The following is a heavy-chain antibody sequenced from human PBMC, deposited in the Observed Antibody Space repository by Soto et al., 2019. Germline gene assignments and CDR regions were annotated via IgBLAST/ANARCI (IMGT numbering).Heavy chain of an antibody. J-gene: IGHJ3*02. D-gene: IGHD2-15*01. CDR1: GYSFTSYW. CDR2: IDPSDSYT. V-gene: IGHV5-10-1*03. Sequence: EVQLVQSGAEVKKPGESLRISCKGSGYSFTSYWISWVRQMPGKGLEWMGRIDPSDSYTNYSPSFQGHVTISADKSISTAYLQWSSLKASDTAMYYCARSPGIAYCSGGSGQGARDDAFDIWGQGTMVTVSS. CDR3: ARSPGIAYCSGGSGQGARDDAFDI.